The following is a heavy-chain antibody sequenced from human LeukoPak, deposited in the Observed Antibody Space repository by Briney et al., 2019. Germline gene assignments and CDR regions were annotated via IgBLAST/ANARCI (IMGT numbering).Heavy chain of an antibody. V-gene: IGHV3-21*01. J-gene: IGHJ4*02. CDR1: GFTFNLYY. CDR3: ASQQNYYDSSGLDH. Sequence: GGSLRLSCATSGFTFNLYYMHWVRQAPGKGLEWVSSISSSSNYIYYADSLKGRFTISRDNAKKSLYLQINSLRAEDTAVYYCASQQNYYDSSGLDHWGRGTLVTVSS. CDR2: ISSSSNYI. D-gene: IGHD3-22*01.